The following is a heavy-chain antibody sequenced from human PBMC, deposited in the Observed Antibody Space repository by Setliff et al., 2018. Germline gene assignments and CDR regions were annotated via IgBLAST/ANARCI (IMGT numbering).Heavy chain of an antibody. Sequence: LSLTCAVYGGSFSGYYWSWIRQPPGKGLEWIGEINHSGSTNYNPSLKSRVTISVDTSKNQFSLKLSSVTAADTAVYYCARKSRNIVVVPAAVIYYYYYYMDVWGKETTVTVSS. CDR2: INHSGST. D-gene: IGHD2-2*01. V-gene: IGHV4-34*01. CDR1: GGSFSGYY. J-gene: IGHJ6*03. CDR3: ARKSRNIVVVPAAVIYYYYYYMDV.